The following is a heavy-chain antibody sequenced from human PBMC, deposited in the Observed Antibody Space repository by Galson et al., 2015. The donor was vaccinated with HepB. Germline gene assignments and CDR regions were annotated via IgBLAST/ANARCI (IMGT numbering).Heavy chain of an antibody. CDR2: ISSASTGI. CDR3: ARESGWLIDN. V-gene: IGHV3-48*02. CDR1: GFTFSTYS. J-gene: IGHJ4*02. D-gene: IGHD3-16*01. Sequence: FLRLSCAASGFTFSTYSMNWVRQAPGKGLEWVSYISSASTGIYYADSVKGRFTISRDNAKSSLFLQMNSLRDEDTAVYYCARESGWLIDNWGQGTLVTVSS.